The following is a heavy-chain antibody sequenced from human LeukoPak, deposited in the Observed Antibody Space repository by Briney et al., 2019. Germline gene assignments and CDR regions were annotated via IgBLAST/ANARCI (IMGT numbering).Heavy chain of an antibody. D-gene: IGHD6-19*01. J-gene: IGHJ4*02. CDR3: ARGYKPGYSRGWSIFDF. CDR1: GFTFSSYG. CDR2: IRYDGSNK. V-gene: IGHV3-30*02. Sequence: PGGSLRLSCAASGFTFSSYGMHWVRQAPGKGLEWVAFIRYDGSNKYYADSVKGRFTISRDNSKNTLYLQMNSLRAEDTAVYYCARGYKPGYSRGWSIFDFWGQGALVTVSS.